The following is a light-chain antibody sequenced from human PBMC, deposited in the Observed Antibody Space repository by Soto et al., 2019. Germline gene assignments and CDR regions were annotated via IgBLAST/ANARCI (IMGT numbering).Light chain of an antibody. CDR3: NAYATGNTRV. V-gene: IGLV2-14*01. Sequence: QSALTQPASVSGSPGQSITISCTGSSSDIGDYDYVSWYQQHPGKAPKVLISEVSNRPSGVSNRFSGSKSVNTASLTISGRQAEDEADYYCNAYATGNTRVFGTGTKVTVL. CDR2: EVS. CDR1: SSDIGDYDY. J-gene: IGLJ1*01.